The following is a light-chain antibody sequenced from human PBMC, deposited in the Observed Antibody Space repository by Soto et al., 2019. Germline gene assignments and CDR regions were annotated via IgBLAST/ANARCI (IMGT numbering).Light chain of an antibody. CDR2: GAS. Sequence: VMTQAPATLSVSPLERFTLSCRASQTINNNVAWYQLKDGQVPRLLIYGASTRATDIPARFSGSGSGTEFTLTISSLQSEDFAEYHCQQYNNWPQTFGQGTKVDIK. CDR3: QQYNNWPQT. V-gene: IGKV3-15*01. J-gene: IGKJ1*01. CDR1: QTINNN.